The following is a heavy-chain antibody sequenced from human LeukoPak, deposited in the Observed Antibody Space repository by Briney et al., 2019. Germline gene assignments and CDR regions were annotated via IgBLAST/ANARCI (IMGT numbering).Heavy chain of an antibody. Sequence: AGGSLRLSCAASGFPFSYYGFHWVRQAPGKGLEWVAFIRFDGDDTYYSESVKGRFTISRDTSRSTLYLQMNSLRAEDTAIYYCAKDLMRDRWFGESWSQGTLVIVSS. CDR2: IRFDGDDT. CDR3: AKDLMRDRWFGES. CDR1: GFPFSYYG. D-gene: IGHD3-10*01. J-gene: IGHJ5*02. V-gene: IGHV3-30*02.